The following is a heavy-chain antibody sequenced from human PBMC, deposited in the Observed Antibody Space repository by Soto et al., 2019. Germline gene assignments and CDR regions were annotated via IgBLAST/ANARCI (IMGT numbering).Heavy chain of an antibody. J-gene: IGHJ6*02. Sequence: SVKVSCKASGGTFSSYAISWVRQAPGQGREWMGGMIPIFGTANYAQKFQGRVTITADKSTSTAYMELSSLRSEDTAVYYCARDVRMVRGVIMDYYYGMDVWGQGXTVTVYS. D-gene: IGHD3-10*01. CDR1: GGTFSSYA. V-gene: IGHV1-69*06. CDR2: MIPIFGTA. CDR3: ARDVRMVRGVIMDYYYGMDV.